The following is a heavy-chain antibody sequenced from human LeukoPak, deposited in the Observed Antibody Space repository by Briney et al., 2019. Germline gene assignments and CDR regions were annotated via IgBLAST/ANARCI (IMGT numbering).Heavy chain of an antibody. D-gene: IGHD3-16*02. CDR2: INHSGST. J-gene: IGHJ4*02. CDR3: AIGLRGTRLRLGELSFPYFDY. Sequence: SETLSLTCAVYGGSFSGYYWSWIRQPPGKGLEWIGEINHSGSTNYNPSLKSRVTISVDTSKNQFSLKLSSATAADTAVYYCAIGLRGTRLRLGELSFPYFDYWGQGTLVTVSS. CDR1: GGSFSGYY. V-gene: IGHV4-34*01.